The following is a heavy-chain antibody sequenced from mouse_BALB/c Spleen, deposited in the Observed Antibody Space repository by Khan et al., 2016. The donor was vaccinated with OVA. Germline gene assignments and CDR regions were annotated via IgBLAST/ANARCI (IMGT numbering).Heavy chain of an antibody. CDR1: GFSLSRYS. CDR2: IWGVGST. CDR3: ARNHYGGGYWYFDV. V-gene: IGHV2-6-4*01. Sequence: VQLQESGPGLVAPSQSLSITCTVSGFSLSRYSIHWVRQPPGKGLEWLGMIWGVGSTDYNSALKSRLSISKDNPKSQVFLKMNSLQTDDTAMYYCARNHYGGGYWYFDVWGAGTTVTVSS. D-gene: IGHD1-1*01. J-gene: IGHJ1*01.